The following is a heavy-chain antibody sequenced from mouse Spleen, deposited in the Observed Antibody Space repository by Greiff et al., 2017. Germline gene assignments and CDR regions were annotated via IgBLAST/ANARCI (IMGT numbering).Heavy chain of an antibody. D-gene: IGHD1-1*01. V-gene: IGHV1S56*01. CDR1: GYTFTSYY. CDR3: ARRDGSSSWYFDY. CDR2: IYPGNVNT. J-gene: IGHJ2*01. Sequence: QVQLKQSGPELVKPGASVRISCKASGYTFTSYYIHWVKQRPGQGLEWIGWIYPGNVNTKYNEKFKGKATLTADKSSSTAYMQLSSLTSEDSAVYFCARRDGSSSWYFDYWGQGTTLTVSS.